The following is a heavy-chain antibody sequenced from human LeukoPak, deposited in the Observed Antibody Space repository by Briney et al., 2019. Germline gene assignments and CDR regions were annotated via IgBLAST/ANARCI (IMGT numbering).Heavy chain of an antibody. D-gene: IGHD4-17*01. V-gene: IGHV3-30*02. J-gene: IGHJ3*02. CDR1: GFTFSSYG. CDR2: IRYDGSNK. CDR3: ARDYDYGDYVHDAFDI. Sequence: PGGSLRLSCAASGFTFSSYGMHWVRQAPGKGLEWVAFIRYDGSNKYHADSVKGRFTISRDNAKNSLYLQMNSLRAEDTAVYYCARDYDYGDYVHDAFDIWGQGTMVTVSS.